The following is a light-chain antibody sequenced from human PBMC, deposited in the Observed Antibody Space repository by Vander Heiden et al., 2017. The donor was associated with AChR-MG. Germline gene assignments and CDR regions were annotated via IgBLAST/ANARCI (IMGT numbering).Light chain of an antibody. CDR1: SSDVGGYNY. CDR3: SSMGVV. Sequence: QSALTQPASVSGSPGQSITISCTGTSSDVGGYNYVSWYQQQPGKAPKLMIYDVSKRPSGVSNRFSGSKSGNTASLTISGLQAEDEADYYCSSMGVVFGGGTKLTVL. J-gene: IGLJ2*01. V-gene: IGLV2-14*01. CDR2: DVS.